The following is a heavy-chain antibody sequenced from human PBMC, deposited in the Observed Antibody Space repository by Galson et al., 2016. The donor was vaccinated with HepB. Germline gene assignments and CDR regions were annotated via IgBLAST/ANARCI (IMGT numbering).Heavy chain of an antibody. CDR2: IWYDGSRK. CDR1: GFTFSKYG. Sequence: SLRLSCAASGFTFSKYGIHWVRQAPGKGLEWVTRIWYDGSRKYYADSVKGRFTISRDNSKDTLYLQMNSLTVEDTAVYYCAIIAVAAHGVDVWGQGTTVTVSS. V-gene: IGHV3-33*01. D-gene: IGHD6-19*01. CDR3: AIIAVAAHGVDV. J-gene: IGHJ6*02.